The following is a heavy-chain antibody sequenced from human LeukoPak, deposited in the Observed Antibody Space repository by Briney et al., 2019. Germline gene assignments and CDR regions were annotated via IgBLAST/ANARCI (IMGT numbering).Heavy chain of an antibody. CDR2: IYYSGST. Sequence: PSETLSLTCTVSGGSISSSSYYWGWIRQPPGKGLEWIGSIYYSGSTYYNPSLKSRVTISVDTSKNQFSLKLSSVTAADTAVYYCAKRKDGYTVFDFWGQGTLVTVSS. CDR3: AKRKDGYTVFDF. V-gene: IGHV4-39*07. J-gene: IGHJ4*02. CDR1: GGSISSSSYY. D-gene: IGHD5-24*01.